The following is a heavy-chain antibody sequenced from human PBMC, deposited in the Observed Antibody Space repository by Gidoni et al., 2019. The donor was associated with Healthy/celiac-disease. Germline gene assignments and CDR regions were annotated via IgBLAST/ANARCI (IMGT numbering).Heavy chain of an antibody. CDR3: ARGRMGAGDY. Sequence: QVQLQQWGAGLLKLSETLSLTCAVYGGSSSGYYWSWIRQPPGKGLEWIGEINHSGSTNYNPSLKSRVTISVDTSKNQFSLKLSSVTAADTAVYYYARGRMGAGDYWGQGTLVTVSS. J-gene: IGHJ4*02. V-gene: IGHV4-34*01. D-gene: IGHD1-26*01. CDR2: INHSGST. CDR1: GGSSSGYY.